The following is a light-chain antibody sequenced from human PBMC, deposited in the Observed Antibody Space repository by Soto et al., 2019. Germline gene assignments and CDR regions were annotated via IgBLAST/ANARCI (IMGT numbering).Light chain of an antibody. CDR1: QSVGKY. V-gene: IGKV3-20*01. Sequence: EIVVTQSPATLSLSPGERATLSCRASQSVGKYLVWYQQKPGQAPRLLIYGASNRATGIPDRFSGSGSGTDFTLTISRLEPEDFAVYYCQQYGSSGTFGQGTKVDIK. CDR2: GAS. J-gene: IGKJ1*01. CDR3: QQYGSSGT.